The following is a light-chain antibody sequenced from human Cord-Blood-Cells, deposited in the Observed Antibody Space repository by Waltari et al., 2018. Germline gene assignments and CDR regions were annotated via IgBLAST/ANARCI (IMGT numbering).Light chain of an antibody. CDR2: DVS. Sequence: QSALTQPASVSGSPGQSITISCTGTSSYVGGYNYVPWYQQHPGKAPKLMIYDVSKRPSGVSNRFSGSKSGNTASLTISGLQAEDEADYYCSSYTSSSTPYVFGTGTKVTVL. CDR1: SSYVGGYNY. V-gene: IGLV2-14*01. J-gene: IGLJ1*01. CDR3: SSYTSSSTPYV.